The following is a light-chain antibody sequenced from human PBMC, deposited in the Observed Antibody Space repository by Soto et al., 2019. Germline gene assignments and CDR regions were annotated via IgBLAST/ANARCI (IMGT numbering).Light chain of an antibody. V-gene: IGKV3-20*01. J-gene: IGKJ4*01. CDR2: GVS. CDR1: QSVTSTY. Sequence: EIVLTQSPGTLSLSPGERATLSCRASQSVTSTYLAWYQQKPGQAPRLLIYGVSTRATDIPERISGSGSGTDFTLTISRLEPEDFAVYYCQQYSRSPGVTFGGGTKVEIK. CDR3: QQYSRSPGVT.